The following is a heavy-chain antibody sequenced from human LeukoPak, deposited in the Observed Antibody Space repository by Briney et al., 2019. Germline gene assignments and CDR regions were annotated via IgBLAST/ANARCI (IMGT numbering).Heavy chain of an antibody. J-gene: IGHJ6*03. CDR3: ERDGVLRYCSSTSCYTYPYYYYYMDV. CDR1: GSTFSSYG. V-gene: IGHV3-33*01. Sequence: GGSLRLSCAASGSTFSSYGMHWVRQAPGKGLEWVAVIWYDGSNKYYADSVKGRFTISRDNSKNTLYLQMNSLRAEDTAVYYCERDGVLRYCSSTSCYTYPYYYYYMDVWGKGTTVTVSS. CDR2: IWYDGSNK. D-gene: IGHD2-2*02.